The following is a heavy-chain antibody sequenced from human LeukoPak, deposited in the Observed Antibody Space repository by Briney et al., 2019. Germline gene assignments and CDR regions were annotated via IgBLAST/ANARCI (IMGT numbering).Heavy chain of an antibody. Sequence: GGSLRLSCAASGFTFSSYEMNWVRQAPGKGLEWVSYISSSGSNIYYADSVKGRFTISRDNAKNSLYLQMNSLRAEDTAVYYCAKSVAYIVGTTLYFDYWGQGTLVTVSS. CDR1: GFTFSSYE. V-gene: IGHV3-48*03. J-gene: IGHJ4*02. D-gene: IGHD5-12*01. CDR2: ISSSGSNI. CDR3: AKSVAYIVGTTLYFDY.